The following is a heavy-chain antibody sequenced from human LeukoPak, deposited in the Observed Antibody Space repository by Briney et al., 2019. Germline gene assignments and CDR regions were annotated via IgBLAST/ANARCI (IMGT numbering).Heavy chain of an antibody. CDR2: IIPILGIA. J-gene: IGHJ4*02. CDR3: AKGPPKYFNLLDLYAYYFDY. V-gene: IGHV1-69*04. CDR1: GGTFSSYA. Sequence: SVKVSCKASGGTFSSYAISWVRQAPGQGLEWMGRIIPILGIANYAQKFQGRVTITADKSTSTAYMELSSLRSEDTAVYYCAKGPPKYFNLLDLYAYYFDYWGQGTLVTVSS. D-gene: IGHD2/OR15-2a*01.